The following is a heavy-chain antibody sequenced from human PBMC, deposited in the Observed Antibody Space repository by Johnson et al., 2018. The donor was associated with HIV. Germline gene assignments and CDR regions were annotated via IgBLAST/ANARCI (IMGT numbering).Heavy chain of an antibody. D-gene: IGHD1-26*01. V-gene: IGHV3-30*02. CDR1: GFTFSSYG. CDR2: IRYDGSNK. CDR3: AKDRRQSSWELLYDAFDI. Sequence: QEKLVESGGGVVQPGGSLRLSCAASGFTFSSYGMHWVRQAPGKGLEWVAFIRYDGSNKYYADSVKGRFTISRDNSKNTLYLQMNSLRAEDTAVYYCAKDRRQSSWELLYDAFDIWGQGTMVTVSS. J-gene: IGHJ3*02.